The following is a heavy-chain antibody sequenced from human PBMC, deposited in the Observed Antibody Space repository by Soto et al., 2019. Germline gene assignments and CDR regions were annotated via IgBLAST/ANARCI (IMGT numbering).Heavy chain of an antibody. CDR3: ARIDLYSNSFNYYYYYGMDV. CDR2: ISAYNGNT. Sequence: ASVKVSCKASGYTFTSYGISWVRQAPGQGLEWMGWISAYNGNTNYAQKLQGRVTMTTDTSTSTAYMELRSLRSDDTAVYYCARIDLYSNSFNYYYYYGMDVWGQGTTVTVSS. CDR1: GYTFTSYG. V-gene: IGHV1-18*01. J-gene: IGHJ6*02. D-gene: IGHD4-4*01.